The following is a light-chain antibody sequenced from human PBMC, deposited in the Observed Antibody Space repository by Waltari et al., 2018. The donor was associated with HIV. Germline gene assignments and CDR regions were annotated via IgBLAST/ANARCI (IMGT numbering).Light chain of an antibody. J-gene: IGKJ1*01. CDR2: WAS. V-gene: IGKV4-1*01. CDR3: QQYYSSPWT. Sequence: DIVMTQSPDSLAVSLGERATINCRSSQNVLFSSNSKNYLAWYQQKAGQPPKLLIYWASTRESGVPDRFSGSGSGTDFTLTISSLQAEDVAVYYCQQYYSSPWTFGQGTKVEIK. CDR1: QNVLFSSNSKNY.